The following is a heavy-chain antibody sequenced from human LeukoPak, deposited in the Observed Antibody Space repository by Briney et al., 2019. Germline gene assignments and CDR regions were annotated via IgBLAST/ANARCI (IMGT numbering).Heavy chain of an antibody. CDR1: GGPISSHC. D-gene: IGHD5-12*01. CDR2: IYSTGSA. J-gene: IGHJ4*02. CDR3: ARMGGYSGYATH. Sequence: PSETLSLTCTVSGGPISSHCWSWIRQPPGKGLEWTGYIYSTGSANYNPSLKSRVTLSVDTAKNQFSLKLNSVTAADTAVYYCARMGGYSGYATHWGQGTLVTVSS. V-gene: IGHV4-59*08.